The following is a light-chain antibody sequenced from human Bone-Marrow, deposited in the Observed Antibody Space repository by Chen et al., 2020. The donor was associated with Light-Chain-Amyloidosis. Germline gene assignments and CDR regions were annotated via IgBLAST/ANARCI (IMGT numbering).Light chain of an antibody. V-gene: IGLV6-57*01. Sequence: FMLPQPPPVSEPPGKTVIIPSTPSSGSIAPNYVQWYRQRPGSSPTTVIDEDDQRPPGVPDRFSGSIDRSSNSASLTISGLKTEDEADYYCQSYQGSSQGVFGGGTKLTVL. CDR3: QSYQGSSQGV. J-gene: IGLJ3*02. CDR1: SGSIAPNY. CDR2: EDD.